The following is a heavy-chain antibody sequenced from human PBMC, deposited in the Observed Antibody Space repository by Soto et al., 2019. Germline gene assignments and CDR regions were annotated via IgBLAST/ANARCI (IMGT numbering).Heavy chain of an antibody. Sequence: SETLSLTCAVSGGSISSGDYYWSWIRQPPGKGLEWIGYIYYSGSTYYNPSLKSRVTISVDTSKNQFSLKLSSVTAADTAVYYCARDEVRYDSSGYYPSAAFDIWGQGTMVTVSS. V-gene: IGHV4-30-4*01. CDR2: IYYSGST. CDR3: ARDEVRYDSSGYYPSAAFDI. J-gene: IGHJ3*02. D-gene: IGHD3-22*01. CDR1: GGSISSGDYY.